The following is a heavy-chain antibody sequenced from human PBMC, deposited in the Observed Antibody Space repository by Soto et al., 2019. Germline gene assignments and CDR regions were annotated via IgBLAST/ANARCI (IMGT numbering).Heavy chain of an antibody. CDR2: INHAGST. V-gene: IGHV4-34*01. CDR1: GGYFSANN. CDR3: ATGGLFTS. Sequence: QVQLQQWGAGLLKPSETLSLTCGIYGGYFSANNWSWIRQTPGKGLEWLGAINHAGSTDYNPSLKSRITRSADTSKNQFSLKLSSMTAADTAVYYCATGGLFTSWGQGTLVTVSS. J-gene: IGHJ5*02. D-gene: IGHD3-3*01.